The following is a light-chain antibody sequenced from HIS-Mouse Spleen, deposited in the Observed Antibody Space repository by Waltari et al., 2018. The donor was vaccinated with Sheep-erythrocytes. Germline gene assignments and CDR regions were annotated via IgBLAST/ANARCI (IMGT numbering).Light chain of an antibody. Sequence: QSALTQPASVSGSPGQSSTISCTGTSSDVGIYNPVSWYQQHPGKAPKLMIYEGSKRPSGVSNRFSGSKSGNTASLTISGLQAEDEADYYCCSYAGSSTPWVFGGGTKLTVL. CDR2: EGS. CDR1: SSDVGIYNP. CDR3: CSYAGSSTPWV. V-gene: IGLV2-23*01. J-gene: IGLJ3*02.